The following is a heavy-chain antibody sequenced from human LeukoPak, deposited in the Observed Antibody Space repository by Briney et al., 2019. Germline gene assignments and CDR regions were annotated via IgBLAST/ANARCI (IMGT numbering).Heavy chain of an antibody. J-gene: IGHJ4*02. CDR2: LSDDGVHT. D-gene: IGHD6-13*01. CDR3: AKARYSSSWYEIDY. Sequence: PGRSLRLSCAAAGFNFGSFGLHWVRQAPGKGLEWVSTLSDDGVHTYYSDSVKGRFSISRDNSKNTLYLQMNSLRAEDTAVYYCAKARYSSSWYEIDYWGQGTLVTVSS. V-gene: IGHV3-30*18. CDR1: GFNFGSFG.